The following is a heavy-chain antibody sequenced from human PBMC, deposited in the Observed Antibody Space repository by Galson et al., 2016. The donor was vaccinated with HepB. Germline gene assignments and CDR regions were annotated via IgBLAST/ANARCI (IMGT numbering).Heavy chain of an antibody. CDR2: LSGSGRST. CDR1: GFTFASYA. J-gene: IGHJ5*02. Sequence: SLRLSCAASGFTFASYAMTWVRQAPGKGLQWVSTLSGSGRSTYSADSVKGRFTISRDNSKNTVFLQMNSLRAEDTALYYCAKEGYTSWGQGTLVTASS. V-gene: IGHV3-23*01. CDR3: AKEGYTS. D-gene: IGHD5-24*01.